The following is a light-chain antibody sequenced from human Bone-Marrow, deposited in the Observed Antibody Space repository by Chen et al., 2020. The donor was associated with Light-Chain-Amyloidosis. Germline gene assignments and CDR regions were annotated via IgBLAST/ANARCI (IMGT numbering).Light chain of an antibody. V-gene: IGKV3-11*01. CDR3: QQRSNWPLT. Sequence: EIVLTQYTATLSLSRGERATLSCRASQTVGGYLDWYQQKPGQVPRLLIYDASIRVTGIPARFSGSGSGTDFTLTISSLEPEDFAVYYCQQRSNWPLTFGGGTKVEIK. CDR1: QTVGGY. J-gene: IGKJ4*01. CDR2: DAS.